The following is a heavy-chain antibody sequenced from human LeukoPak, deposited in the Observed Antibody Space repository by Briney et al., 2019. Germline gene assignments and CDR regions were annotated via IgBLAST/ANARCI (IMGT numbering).Heavy chain of an antibody. Sequence: GESLKISCKGSGYSFTSYWIGWVRQMPGKGLEWTGIIYPGDSDTRYSPSFQGQVTISADKSISTAYLQWSSLKASDTAMYYCARTYYYESSGSARGCYFDYWGQGTLVTVSS. CDR2: IYPGDSDT. CDR3: ARTYYYESSGSARGCYFDY. D-gene: IGHD3-22*01. CDR1: GYSFTSYW. J-gene: IGHJ4*02. V-gene: IGHV5-51*01.